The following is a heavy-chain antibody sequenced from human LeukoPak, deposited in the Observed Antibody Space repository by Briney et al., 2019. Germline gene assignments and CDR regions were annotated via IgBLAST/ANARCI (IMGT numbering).Heavy chain of an antibody. CDR1: GYGFTGYF. D-gene: IGHD3-16*02. Sequence: ASVKVSCKASGYGFTGYFIHWVRQVPGQRPEWMGWMNPNNGDINYAPKFHGRVIMTRDTAIGTAYMELSRLRSDDTAVYYCARPILSGYQLGAFDIWGQGTMVTVSS. V-gene: IGHV1-2*02. J-gene: IGHJ3*02. CDR3: ARPILSGYQLGAFDI. CDR2: MNPNNGDI.